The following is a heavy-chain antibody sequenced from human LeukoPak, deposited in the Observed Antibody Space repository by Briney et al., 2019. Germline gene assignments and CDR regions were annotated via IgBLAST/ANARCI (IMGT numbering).Heavy chain of an antibody. V-gene: IGHV3-21*04. J-gene: IGHJ3*01. CDR3: ARVDSGHDYGPS. D-gene: IGHD5-12*01. CDR2: ISSSSSYI. CDR1: GFTFSSYS. Sequence: GGSLRLSCAASGFTFSSYSMNWVRQAPGKGLEWVSSISSSSSYIYYADSVKGRFTISRDNAKNSLYLQMNSLRADDTAVYYCARVDSGHDYGPSWGQGTTVTVSS.